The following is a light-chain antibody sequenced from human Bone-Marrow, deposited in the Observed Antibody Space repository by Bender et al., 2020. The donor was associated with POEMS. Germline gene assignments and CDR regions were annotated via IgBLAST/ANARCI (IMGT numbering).Light chain of an antibody. J-gene: IGLJ1*01. V-gene: IGLV2-11*01. CDR3: CSFAGSNTYL. CDR2: DVT. Sequence: QSALTQPPSASGSPGQSVTFSCTGTSSDVGAYNYVSWYQQHPGKAPKLIIFDVTKRPSGVPDRFSGSRSGDTASLTISGLQIEDEADYYCCSFAGSNTYLFGSGTRVIV. CDR1: SSDVGAYNY.